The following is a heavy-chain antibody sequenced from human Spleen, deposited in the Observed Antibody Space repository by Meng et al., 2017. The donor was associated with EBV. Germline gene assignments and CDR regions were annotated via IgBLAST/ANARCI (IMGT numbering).Heavy chain of an antibody. V-gene: IGHV4-61*01. CDR2: IYYTGST. CDR1: SGSVSSGNFF. J-gene: IGHJ5*02. Sequence: QVQLRESGPGLVKPSETLSLTCTVSSGSVSSGNFFWSWIRQSPGKGLEWIGNIYYTGSTNSKPSLKSRVTMSVDTSKNHFSLELRSVTAADTAVYYCARDRNPSYDYRGGLDPWGQGTLVTVSS. D-gene: IGHD3-16*01. CDR3: ARDRNPSYDYRGGLDP.